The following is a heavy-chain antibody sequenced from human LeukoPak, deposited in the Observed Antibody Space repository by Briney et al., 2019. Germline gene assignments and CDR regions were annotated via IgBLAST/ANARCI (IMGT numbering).Heavy chain of an antibody. Sequence: SETLSLTCTVSGGSISSGGYYWSWIRQPPGKGLEWIGSMYYSGTANYDPSFKSRVTISLDTSKNEFSLRLKSLTAADTAVYYCAGQVGARIRYYYTSGLDVWGQGTTVAVSS. CDR3: AGQVGARIRYYYTSGLDV. J-gene: IGHJ6*02. D-gene: IGHD1-26*01. CDR2: MYYSGTA. CDR1: GGSISSGGYY. V-gene: IGHV4-61*08.